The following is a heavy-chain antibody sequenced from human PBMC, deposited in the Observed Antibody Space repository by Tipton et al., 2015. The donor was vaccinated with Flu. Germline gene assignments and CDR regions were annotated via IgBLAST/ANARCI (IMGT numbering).Heavy chain of an antibody. CDR1: GDSISSSYY. D-gene: IGHD6-6*01. CDR2: IYYSGST. CDR3: AREGRREQLALDY. Sequence: GLVKPSETLSLTCTVSGDSISSSYYWGWIRQPPGKGLEWIGSIYYSGSTYYDPSLKSRVTISVDTSKNQFSPKLSSVTAADTAVYYCAREGRREQLALDYWGQGTLVTVSS. V-gene: IGHV4-39*07. J-gene: IGHJ4*02.